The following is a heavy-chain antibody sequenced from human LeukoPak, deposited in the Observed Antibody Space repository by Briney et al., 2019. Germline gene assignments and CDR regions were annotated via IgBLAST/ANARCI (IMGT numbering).Heavy chain of an antibody. CDR3: AREQDIGMVSALDY. CDR2: INPNSGDT. D-gene: IGHD5-18*01. CDR1: GYTFTGYY. V-gene: IGHV1-2*02. Sequence: GESLRVSCKGSGYTFTGYYMHWVRQAPGLGLEWMGWINPNSGDTNYAQKFQGRVTMTRDTSISTAYMELSRLRSDDTAVYYCAREQDIGMVSALDYWGQGTLVTVSS. J-gene: IGHJ4*02.